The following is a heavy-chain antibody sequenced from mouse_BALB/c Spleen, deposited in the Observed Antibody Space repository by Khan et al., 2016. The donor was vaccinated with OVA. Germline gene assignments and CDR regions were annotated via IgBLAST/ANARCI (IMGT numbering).Heavy chain of an antibody. D-gene: IGHD1-1*01. CDR1: GYTFTSYV. CDR3: ATQGSTYTWFAY. V-gene: IGHV1S136*01. Sequence: VQLQQSGPELLKPGASVKMSCKASGYTFTSYVMHWVKQKPGQGLEWIGYIYPFNDDSKYSEKFKGKATLTSDTSSNTAYMELSSLTSEDSAVYDCATQGSTYTWFAYWGQGTLVTVSA. J-gene: IGHJ3*01. CDR2: IYPFNDDS.